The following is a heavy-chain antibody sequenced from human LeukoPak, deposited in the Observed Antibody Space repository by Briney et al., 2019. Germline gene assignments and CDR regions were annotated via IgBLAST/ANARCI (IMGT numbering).Heavy chain of an antibody. Sequence: GGSLRLSCAASGFSFSFSNMNWVRQAPGKGLEWVSAISGSGGSTYYADSVKGRFTISRDNSKNTLYLQMNSLRAEDTAVYYCAKTWEVGARDYVDVWGKGTTVTISS. CDR1: GFSFSFSN. J-gene: IGHJ6*03. V-gene: IGHV3-23*01. CDR3: AKTWEVGARDYVDV. CDR2: ISGSGGST. D-gene: IGHD1-26*01.